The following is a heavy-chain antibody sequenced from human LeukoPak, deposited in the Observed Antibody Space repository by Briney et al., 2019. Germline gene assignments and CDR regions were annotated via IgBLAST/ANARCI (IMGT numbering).Heavy chain of an antibody. CDR3: AGYGSRSYYKAFDY. D-gene: IGHD3-10*01. CDR2: IHSSGGS. CDR1: GDSFSSDY. Sequence: PSETLSLICTVSGDSFSSDYWSCIRQPPGKGLEWIGYIHSSGGSSYNPSLRSRVTISVDTSKNQFSLKLSSVTAADTAVYYCAGYGSRSYYKAFDYWGQGILVTVSS. J-gene: IGHJ4*02. V-gene: IGHV4-59*01.